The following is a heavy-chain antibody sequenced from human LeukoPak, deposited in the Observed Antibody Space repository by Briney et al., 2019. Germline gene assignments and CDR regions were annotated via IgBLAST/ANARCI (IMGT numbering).Heavy chain of an antibody. CDR2: ISYDGSNK. V-gene: IGHV3-30-3*01. CDR3: ARAPDTAMVTG. J-gene: IGHJ4*02. Sequence: PGRSLRLSCAASGFTFSSYAMHWVRQAPGKGLEWVAVISYDGSNKYYADSVKGRFTISRDNSKNTLYLQMNSLRAEDTAVYYCARAPDTAMVTGWGQGTLVTVSS. CDR1: GFTFSSYA. D-gene: IGHD5-18*01.